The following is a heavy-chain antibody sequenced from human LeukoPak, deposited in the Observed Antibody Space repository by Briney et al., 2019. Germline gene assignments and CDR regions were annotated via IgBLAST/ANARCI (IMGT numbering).Heavy chain of an antibody. V-gene: IGHV4-59*08. CDR3: ARSEVSVRGVIIAYYYYGLDV. CDR1: GGSISSYY. Sequence: SETLSLTCTVSGGSISSYYWSWIRQSPGKGLEWIGYIYYSGSTNYNPSLKSRATISVDTSKNQFSLMLTSVTAADSAVYYCARSEVSVRGVIIAYYYYGLDVWGQGTTVAVSS. CDR2: IYYSGST. D-gene: IGHD3-10*01. J-gene: IGHJ6*02.